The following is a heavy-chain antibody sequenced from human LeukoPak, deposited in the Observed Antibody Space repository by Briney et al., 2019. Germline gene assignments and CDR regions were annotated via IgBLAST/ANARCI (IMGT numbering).Heavy chain of an antibody. CDR2: IIPIFGTT. V-gene: IGHV1-69*06. Sequence: SVKVSCKASGGTFSNYAINWVRQASGQGLEWMGEIIPIFGTTKYAQKFQGRVTITADKSTSTAYMELSSLRSEDTAVYYCARRYCTNGVCYDDRGAFDIWGQGTMVTVSS. J-gene: IGHJ3*02. CDR3: ARRYCTNGVCYDDRGAFDI. CDR1: GGTFSNYA. D-gene: IGHD2-8*01.